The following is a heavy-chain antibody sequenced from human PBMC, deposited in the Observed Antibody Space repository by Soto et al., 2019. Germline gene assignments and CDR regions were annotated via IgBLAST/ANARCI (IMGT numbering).Heavy chain of an antibody. J-gene: IGHJ6*02. CDR3: ARVWGSSGYYDYYYGMDV. D-gene: IGHD3-22*01. Sequence: SETLSLTCTVSGGSISSSSYYWGWIRQPPGKGLEWIGSIYYSGSTYYNPSLKSRVTISVDTSKNQFSLKLSSVTAADTAVYYCARVWGSSGYYDYYYGMDVWGQGAQVTVS. CDR2: IYYSGST. V-gene: IGHV4-39*01. CDR1: GGSISSSSYY.